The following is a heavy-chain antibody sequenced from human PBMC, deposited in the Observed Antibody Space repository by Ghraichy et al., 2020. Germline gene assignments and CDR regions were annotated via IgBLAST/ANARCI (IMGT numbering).Heavy chain of an antibody. V-gene: IGHV3-15*01. Sequence: GGSLRLACRTSGFIFNNAWMSWVRQAPGKGLEWVGHIKSKTDGGTTDYAAPVKGRFSISRDESRDTLLLQMNDLKIEDTADYYCTTYRGYSGPAVFDFWGQVTLVTVSS. CDR1: GFIFNNAW. J-gene: IGHJ4*02. CDR2: IKSKTDGGTT. CDR3: TTYRGYSGPAVFDF. D-gene: IGHD5-12*01.